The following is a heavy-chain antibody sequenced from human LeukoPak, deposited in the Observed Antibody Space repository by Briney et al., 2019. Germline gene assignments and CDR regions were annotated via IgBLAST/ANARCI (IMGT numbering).Heavy chain of an antibody. J-gene: IGHJ4*02. D-gene: IGHD6-13*01. CDR1: GGSISSSSYY. V-gene: IGHV4-39*01. CDR3: ARRAAAGTLAFGY. CDR2: IYYSGST. Sequence: TSETLSLTCTVSGGSISSSSYYWGWIRQPPGKGLEWIGSIYYSGSTYYNPSLKSRVTISVDTSKNQFSLKLSSVTAADAAVYYCARRAAAGTLAFGYWGQGTLVTVSS.